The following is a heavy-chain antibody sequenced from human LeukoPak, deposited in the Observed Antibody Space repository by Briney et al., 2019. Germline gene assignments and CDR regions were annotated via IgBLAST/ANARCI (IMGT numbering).Heavy chain of an antibody. J-gene: IGHJ4*02. D-gene: IGHD5-18*01. Sequence: SETLSLTCTVSGGSISSSSYYWGWIRQPPGKGLEWIGSIYYSGSTYYNPSLKSRVTISVDTYKNQFSLKLSSVTAADTAVYYCARGAWIQLWLSFDYWGQGTLVTVSS. CDR2: IYYSGST. CDR1: GGSISSSSYY. CDR3: ARGAWIQLWLSFDY. V-gene: IGHV4-39*07.